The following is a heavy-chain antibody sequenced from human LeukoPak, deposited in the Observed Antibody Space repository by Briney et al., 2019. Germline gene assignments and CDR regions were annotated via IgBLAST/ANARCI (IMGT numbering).Heavy chain of an antibody. CDR3: ARARTYYYDSSGYEDY. Sequence: ASVKVSCEASGYTFTSYGISWVRQAPGQGLEWMGWISAYNGNTNYAQKLQGRVTMTTDTSTSTAYMELRSLRSDDTAVYYCARARTYYYDSSGYEDYWGQGTLVTVSS. J-gene: IGHJ4*02. CDR1: GYTFTSYG. V-gene: IGHV1-18*01. CDR2: ISAYNGNT. D-gene: IGHD3-22*01.